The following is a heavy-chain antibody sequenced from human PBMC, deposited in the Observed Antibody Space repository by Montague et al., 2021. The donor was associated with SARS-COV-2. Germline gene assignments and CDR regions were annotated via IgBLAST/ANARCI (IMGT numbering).Heavy chain of an antibody. Sequence: SETLSLTCTVSGGSISSYYWNWIRQPPGKGLEWIGYIYYSGSTNYNPSLKSRVTISVDTSKNQFSLKLSSVTAADTAVYYCARTYYDILTGYYNRGASDIWGQGTMVTVSS. D-gene: IGHD3-9*01. CDR3: ARTYYDILTGYYNRGASDI. J-gene: IGHJ3*02. CDR1: GGSISSYY. V-gene: IGHV4-59*08. CDR2: IYYSGST.